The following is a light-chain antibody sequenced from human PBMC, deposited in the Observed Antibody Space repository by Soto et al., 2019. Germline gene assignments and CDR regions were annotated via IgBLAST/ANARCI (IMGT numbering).Light chain of an antibody. V-gene: IGLV1-44*01. CDR2: SND. CDR3: AARDDSLNAYV. J-gene: IGLJ1*01. Sequence: QSALTQPPSASGTPGQRVTISCSGSGSNIGSNTVNWYQHLPGTAPRFLIYSNDQRPSGVPDRVSGSKSGTSASLAISGLQSEDEADYYCAARDDSLNAYVFGTGTKVTVL. CDR1: GSNIGSNT.